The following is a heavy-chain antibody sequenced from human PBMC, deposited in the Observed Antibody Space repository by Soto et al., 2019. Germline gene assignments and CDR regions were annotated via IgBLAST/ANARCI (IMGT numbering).Heavy chain of an antibody. CDR3: ARDFRYFPY. J-gene: IGHJ4*02. D-gene: IGHD3-10*01. CDR1: GGSFSGYY. Sequence: SETLSLTCAVYGGSFSGYYWSWIRQPPGKGLEWIGEINHSGSTNYNPSLKSRVTISVDTSKNQISLTLTSVTAADTAVYYCARDFRYFPYWGQGTLVTVSS. V-gene: IGHV4-34*01. CDR2: INHSGST.